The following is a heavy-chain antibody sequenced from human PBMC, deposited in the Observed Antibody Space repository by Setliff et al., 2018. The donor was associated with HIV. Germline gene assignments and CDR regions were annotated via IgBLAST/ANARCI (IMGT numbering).Heavy chain of an antibody. CDR2: IHYGGFF. J-gene: IGHJ4*02. V-gene: IGHV4-39*01. CDR3: ARPALGIGGGSRFDN. CDR1: GGSFSSSRYY. Sequence: LSLTCTVSGGSFSSSRYYWGWIRQPPGKGLEWIGNIHYGGFFWYSPSLKSRVTISVDTSKNQFSLRLSSVTAADTAVYYCARPALGIGGGSRFDNWGQGTRVTVSS. D-gene: IGHD3-10*01.